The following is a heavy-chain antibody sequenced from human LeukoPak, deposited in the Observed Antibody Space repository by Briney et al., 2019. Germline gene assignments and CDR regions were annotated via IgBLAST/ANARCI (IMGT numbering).Heavy chain of an antibody. CDR3: AKDSYGTGYLIFDY. Sequence: PGGSLRLSCAASGFTFSSYGMHWVRQAPGKGLEWVAFIRYDGSNKYYAESVKGRFTISRDNSKNTLYLQMNSLRIEDTAVYFCAKDSYGTGYLIFDYWGQGTVVTVSS. CDR1: GFTFSSYG. J-gene: IGHJ4*02. D-gene: IGHD6-19*01. CDR2: IRYDGSNK. V-gene: IGHV3-30*02.